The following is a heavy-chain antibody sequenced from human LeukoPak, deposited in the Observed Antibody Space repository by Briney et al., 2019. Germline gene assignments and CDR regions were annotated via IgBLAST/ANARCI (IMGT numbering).Heavy chain of an antibody. CDR1: GFTFTSSA. J-gene: IGHJ3*02. Sequence: ASVKVSCKASGFTFTSSAMQWVRQARGQRLEWIGWIVVGSGNTNYAQKVQERVTITRDMSTSTASMERGSLRSEDTAVSYCAADHQIFSGAFDIWGQGTMVTVSS. D-gene: IGHD7-27*01. CDR3: AADHQIFSGAFDI. CDR2: IVVGSGNT. V-gene: IGHV1-58*02.